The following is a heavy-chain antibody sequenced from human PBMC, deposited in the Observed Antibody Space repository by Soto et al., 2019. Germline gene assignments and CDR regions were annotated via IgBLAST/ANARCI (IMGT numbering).Heavy chain of an antibody. CDR1: GGTFSTYA. D-gene: IGHD1-1*01. Sequence: ASVKVSCKTSGGTFSTYAIYWVRQAPGQGLEWMGAIIPLFGTADYAQKFQGRVTITADESTSTAYMELSSLRSDDTAVYYCARGPGTDFDYWGQGTLVTVSS. CDR2: IIPLFGTA. V-gene: IGHV1-69*13. J-gene: IGHJ4*02. CDR3: ARGPGTDFDY.